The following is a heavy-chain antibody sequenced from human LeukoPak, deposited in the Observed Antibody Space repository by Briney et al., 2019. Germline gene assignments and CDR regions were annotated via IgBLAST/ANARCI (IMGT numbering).Heavy chain of an antibody. Sequence: GGSLRLSCAAPGFTFSSYWMTWVRQAPGKGLEWVANINQDGSEKFYVDSVKGRFTISRDNAKNSLYLQMNSLRAEDTAVYYCARSRVDYWGQATLVTVSS. CDR2: INQDGSEK. J-gene: IGHJ4*02. V-gene: IGHV3-7*05. CDR3: ARSRVDY. CDR1: GFTFSSYW.